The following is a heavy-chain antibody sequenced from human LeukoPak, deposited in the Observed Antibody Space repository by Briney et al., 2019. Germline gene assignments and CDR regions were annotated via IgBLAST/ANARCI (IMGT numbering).Heavy chain of an antibody. CDR2: VYYSGST. CDR1: GRSLSSSGYY. V-gene: IGHV4-39*01. CDR3: PRQERGSSGWYLDY. D-gene: IGHD6-19*01. J-gene: IGHJ4*02. Sequence: VKPSETLSLTCTVAGRSLSSSGYYWGWIRQPPGKGLEWIGNVYYSGSTYYNPSLKSRVTISVDTSKNQFSLNLSSMTAADTAVYYCPRQERGSSGWYLDYWGQGTLVTVSS.